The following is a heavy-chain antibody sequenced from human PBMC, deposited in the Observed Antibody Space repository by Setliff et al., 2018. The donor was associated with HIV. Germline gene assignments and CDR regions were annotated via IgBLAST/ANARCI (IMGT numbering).Heavy chain of an antibody. D-gene: IGHD3-22*01. CDR1: GFSSNNYW. V-gene: IGHV3-7*03. Sequence: GGSLRLSCTDSGFSSNNYWMSWVRQAPGKGLEWAAHINQDGNVKYYVDSVKGRFTISRDNAKTSIYLQMDSLRVEDTALYYCVTVGDYDSSGYYRYWGQGTLVTVSS. CDR3: VTVGDYDSSGYYRY. CDR2: INQDGNVK. J-gene: IGHJ4*02.